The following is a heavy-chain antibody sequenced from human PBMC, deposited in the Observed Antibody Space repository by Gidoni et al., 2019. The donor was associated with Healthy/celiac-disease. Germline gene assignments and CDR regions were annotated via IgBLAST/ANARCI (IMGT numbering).Heavy chain of an antibody. V-gene: IGHV1-18*01. CDR3: ARSTRQLELGYYGMDV. D-gene: IGHD1-7*01. CDR1: GYTFTSSG. J-gene: IGHJ6*02. CDR2: ISAYNGNT. Sequence: QVQLVQSGAEVKKPGASVKVSCTASGYTFTSSGISWVRQGPGQGLEWMGWISAYNGNTNYAQKLQGRVTMTTDTSTSTAYMELRSRRSDDTAVYYCARSTRQLELGYYGMDVWGQGTTVTVSS.